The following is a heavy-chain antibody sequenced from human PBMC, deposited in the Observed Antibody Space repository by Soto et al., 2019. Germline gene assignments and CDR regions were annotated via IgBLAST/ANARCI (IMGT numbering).Heavy chain of an antibody. J-gene: IGHJ6*02. D-gene: IGHD2-2*01. V-gene: IGHV3-30*18. CDR3: AKDSSPRHYYYYGMAV. CDR1: GFTFSSYG. Sequence: GGSLRLSCAASGFTFSSYGMHWVRQAPGKGLEWVAVISYDGSNKYYADSVKGRFTISRDNSKNTLYLQMNSLRAEDTAVYYCAKDSSPRHYYYYGMAVWGQGTTVTVSS. CDR2: ISYDGSNK.